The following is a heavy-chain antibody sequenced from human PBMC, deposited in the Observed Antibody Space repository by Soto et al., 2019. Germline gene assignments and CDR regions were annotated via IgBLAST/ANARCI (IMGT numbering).Heavy chain of an antibody. CDR2: INHSGST. Sequence: PSETLSLTCAVYGGSFSGYYWSWIRQPPGKGLEWIGEINHSGSTNYNPSLKSRVTISVDTSKNQFSLKLSSVTAADTAGYYCARQPPGGYDFWSGYHYGMDVWGQGTTVTVSS. J-gene: IGHJ6*02. CDR3: ARQPPGGYDFWSGYHYGMDV. D-gene: IGHD3-3*01. CDR1: GGSFSGYY. V-gene: IGHV4-34*01.